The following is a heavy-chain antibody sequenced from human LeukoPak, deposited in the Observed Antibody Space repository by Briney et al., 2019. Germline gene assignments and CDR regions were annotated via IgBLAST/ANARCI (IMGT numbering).Heavy chain of an antibody. J-gene: IGHJ4*02. CDR3: ASAMVRGSYGLRNDY. V-gene: IGHV4-4*02. CDR1: GGSISSSNW. D-gene: IGHD3-10*01. CDR2: IYHSGST. Sequence: SETLSLTCAVSGGSISSSNWWSWVRQPPGKGLEWIGEIYHSGSTNYNPSLKSRVTISVDKSKNQFSLKLSSVTAADTAVYYCASAMVRGSYGLRNDYWGQGTLVTVSS.